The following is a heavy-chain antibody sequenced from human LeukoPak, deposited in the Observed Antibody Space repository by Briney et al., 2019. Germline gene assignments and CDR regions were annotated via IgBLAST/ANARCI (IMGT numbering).Heavy chain of an antibody. J-gene: IGHJ3*02. CDR2: INWNGDTT. CDR3: ARAGDLYDSDGAISSAFDI. CDR1: GVRFGDYG. Sequence: GGSLRLSCVATGVRFGDYGMSWVRQVPGKGLEWGSGINWNGDTTAYVDAVEGRLTISRKSAKNSLYLHMNSLRDDDSALYYCARAGDLYDSDGAISSAFDIWGQGTLVTVSS. D-gene: IGHD3-22*01. V-gene: IGHV3-20*04.